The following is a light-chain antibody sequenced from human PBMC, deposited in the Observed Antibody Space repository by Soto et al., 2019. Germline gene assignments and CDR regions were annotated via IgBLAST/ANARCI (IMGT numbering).Light chain of an antibody. Sequence: QSVLTQPPSVSAAPGQKVTIPCSGSGSNIGNNYVSCYQQLPGTARKLLIYDNNKRPSGIPDRFSGSKSGTSATLGITGLQTGDEAYYNCGTWDTSLRGGVFGGGTKVTVL. V-gene: IGLV1-51*01. CDR1: GSNIGNNY. CDR3: GTWDTSLRGGV. J-gene: IGLJ3*02. CDR2: DNN.